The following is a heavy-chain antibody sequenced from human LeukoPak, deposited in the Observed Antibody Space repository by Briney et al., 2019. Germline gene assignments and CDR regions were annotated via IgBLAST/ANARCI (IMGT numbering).Heavy chain of an antibody. D-gene: IGHD1-26*01. Sequence: SETLSLTCAVYGGSFSGYYWSWIRQPPGKGLEWIGYIYHSGSTYYNPSLKSRVTISVDRSKNQFSLKLSSVTAADTAVYYCARDGDSGSFGAFDIWGQGTMVTVSS. CDR2: IYHSGST. CDR3: ARDGDSGSFGAFDI. CDR1: GGSFSGYY. V-gene: IGHV4-34*01. J-gene: IGHJ3*02.